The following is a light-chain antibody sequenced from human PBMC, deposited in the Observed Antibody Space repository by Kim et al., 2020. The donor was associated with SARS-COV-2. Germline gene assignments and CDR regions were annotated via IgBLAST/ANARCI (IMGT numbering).Light chain of an antibody. CDR1: SSDVGRYNY. J-gene: IGLJ1*01. CDR3: SSSASSSTYV. V-gene: IGLV2-14*04. CDR2: DVT. Sequence: GQSITISCTGTSSDVGRYNYVSWYQQYPGKAPKLMIYDVTKRPSGVSDRFSGSKYGNTASLTISGLQAEDEADYYCSSSASSSTYVFGTGTKVTVL.